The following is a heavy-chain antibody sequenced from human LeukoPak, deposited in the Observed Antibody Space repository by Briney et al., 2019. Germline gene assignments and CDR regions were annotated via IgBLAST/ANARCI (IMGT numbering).Heavy chain of an antibody. V-gene: IGHV3-74*01. Sequence: GGSLRLSCAASGFTFSSYWMHWVRLAPGKGLVWVSRINSDGSRTSYADSVKGRFTISRDDAKNTLYLQMNSLRAEDTAVYYCARREEWELLYYFDYWGQGTLVTVSS. J-gene: IGHJ4*02. CDR2: INSDGSRT. D-gene: IGHD1-26*01. CDR3: ARREEWELLYYFDY. CDR1: GFTFSSYW.